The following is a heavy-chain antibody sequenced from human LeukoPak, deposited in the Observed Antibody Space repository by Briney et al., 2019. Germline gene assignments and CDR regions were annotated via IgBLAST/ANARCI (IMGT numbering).Heavy chain of an antibody. CDR3: AEYYYDRSGNSGVAFDS. V-gene: IGHV1-2*02. J-gene: IGHJ3*02. D-gene: IGHD3-22*01. CDR1: GYTFTRYY. Sequence: GASVKVSCKASGYTFTRYYTHWFPQAPGQGLEWMDWINPKSGGTNYPQKFQGRVTMTRDKSISTAYMELSRLRSDDTAVYYCAEYYYDRSGNSGVAFDSWGQGTMVTVSS. CDR2: INPKSGGT.